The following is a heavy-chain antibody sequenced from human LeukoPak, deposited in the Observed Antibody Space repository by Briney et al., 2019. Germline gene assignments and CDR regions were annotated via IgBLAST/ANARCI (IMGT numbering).Heavy chain of an antibody. Sequence: GRSLRLSCAASGFNFGSNGMHWVRQAPGKGLEWVAAMWYDGSRKDYAGSVKGRFTVSRDVPKNTLYLQMNSLRAEDTAVYYCAKDSRDWSFDYWGQGTLVTASS. V-gene: IGHV3-33*06. D-gene: IGHD2-21*01. CDR1: GFNFGSNG. CDR3: AKDSRDWSFDY. CDR2: MWYDGSRK. J-gene: IGHJ4*02.